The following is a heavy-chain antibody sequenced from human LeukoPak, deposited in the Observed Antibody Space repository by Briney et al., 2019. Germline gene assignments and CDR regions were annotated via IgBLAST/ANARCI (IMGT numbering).Heavy chain of an antibody. CDR2: IHDSGTT. CDR1: GGSISGSY. J-gene: IGHJ5*02. CDR3: AIEHDGATYSNL. V-gene: IGHV4-59*01. Sequence: PSVTLSLNCTVSGGSISGSYWNWIRQPPGKGLEWIGCIHDSGTTNYNPSLKSRVTIPLHTSKNQFSLRLTSVTAADTAVYYCAIEHDGATYSNLWGQGTLVAVSS. D-gene: IGHD5-12*01.